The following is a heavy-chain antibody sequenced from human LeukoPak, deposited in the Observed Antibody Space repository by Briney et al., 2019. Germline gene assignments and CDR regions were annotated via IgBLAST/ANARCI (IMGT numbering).Heavy chain of an antibody. CDR3: AKLGDPGGFSGWGRPFDV. CDR2: ISGSADNT. J-gene: IGHJ3*01. V-gene: IGHV3-23*01. D-gene: IGHD6-19*01. Sequence: GGSLRLSCAASGFTFSNYGMSWVRQAPGKGLEWVSGISGSADNTNYADSVKGRFTISRDNSKNTLYLQVNGLRAEDTALYYCAKLGDPGGFSGWGRPFDVWGQGTRVTVSP. CDR1: GFTFSNYG.